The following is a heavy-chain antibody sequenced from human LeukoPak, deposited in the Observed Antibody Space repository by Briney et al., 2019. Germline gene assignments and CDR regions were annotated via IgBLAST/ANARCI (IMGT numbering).Heavy chain of an antibody. D-gene: IGHD5-18*01. CDR1: GFTFSSYA. J-gene: IGHJ5*02. CDR3: ARSQAMANWFDP. CDR2: ISYDGSIK. V-gene: IGHV3-30-3*01. Sequence: GGSLRLSCAASGFTFSSYAMNWVRQAPGQELEWVAVISYDGSIKYYADSVKGRFTISRDNSKNTLYLQMNSLRAEDTAVYYCARSQAMANWFDPWGQGTLVTVSS.